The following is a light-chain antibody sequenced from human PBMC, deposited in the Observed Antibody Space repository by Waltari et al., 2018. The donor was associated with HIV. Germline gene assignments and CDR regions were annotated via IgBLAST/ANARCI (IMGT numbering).Light chain of an antibody. CDR3: FSTDSGGNNRGF. CDR1: SLPRNY. J-gene: IGLJ2*01. Sequence: SYELTQPPTVSVSPGQTDRITCSRDSLPRNYAYRFQQKSGQATGLVNHEDNKRPSGTSGSFSGSSSGKMATLTISGAQVEDEADYYCFSTDSGGNNRGFFGGGTKLTVL. CDR2: EDN. V-gene: IGLV3-10*01.